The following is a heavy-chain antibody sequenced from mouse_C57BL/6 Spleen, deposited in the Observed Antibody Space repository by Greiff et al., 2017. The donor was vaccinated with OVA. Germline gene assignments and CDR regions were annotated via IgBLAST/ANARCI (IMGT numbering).Heavy chain of an antibody. Sequence: VQLQQSGPELVKPGASVKMSCKASGYTFTDYNMHWVKQSHGKSLEWIGYINPNNGGTSYNQKFKGKATLTVNTSSSTAYMELRSLTSEDSAVYYCALYDYDGPAWFADWGQGTLVTVSA. CDR3: ALYDYDGPAWFAD. V-gene: IGHV1-22*01. CDR2: INPNNGGT. D-gene: IGHD2-4*01. CDR1: GYTFTDYN. J-gene: IGHJ3*01.